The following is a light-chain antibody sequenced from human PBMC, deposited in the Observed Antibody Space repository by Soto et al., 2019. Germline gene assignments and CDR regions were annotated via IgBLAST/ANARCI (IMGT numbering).Light chain of an antibody. Sequence: DTQMTQSPSSLSASVGDRVNITCRASQTISSYLNWYQQKPGKAPKLLIYAASSLQSGAPSRFSGSGSGTDFALTISSLQPEDFATYYCQQSYSNPWTFGQGTKVEIK. CDR2: AAS. J-gene: IGKJ1*01. CDR3: QQSYSNPWT. CDR1: QTISSY. V-gene: IGKV1-39*01.